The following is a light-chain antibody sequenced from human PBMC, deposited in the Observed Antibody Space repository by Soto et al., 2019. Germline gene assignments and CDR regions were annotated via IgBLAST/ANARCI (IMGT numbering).Light chain of an antibody. J-gene: IGKJ5*01. CDR2: DAS. CDR1: QGSSTA. V-gene: IGKV1-13*02. Sequence: AIQLTQSPSSLSASVGDRVTITCRASQGSSTALAWYQQKPGKAPKFLIYDASSLESGVPSRFSGSGSGTDFTLTISSLQLEDFATYYCLQFNSYPITFGQGTRLEIK. CDR3: LQFNSYPIT.